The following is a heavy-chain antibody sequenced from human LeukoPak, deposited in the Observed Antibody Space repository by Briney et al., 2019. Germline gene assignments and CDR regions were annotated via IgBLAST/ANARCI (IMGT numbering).Heavy chain of an antibody. Sequence: SETLSLTCTVSGGSFSSYYWSWIRQPPGKGLEWIGYIYYSGSTNYNPSVKSRVTISVDTSKNQFSLKLSSVTAADTAVYYCARGSGGNWKGNWFDPWGQGTLVTVSS. CDR3: ARGSGGNWKGNWFDP. D-gene: IGHD2-15*01. CDR1: GGSFSSYY. CDR2: IYYSGST. V-gene: IGHV4-59*01. J-gene: IGHJ5*02.